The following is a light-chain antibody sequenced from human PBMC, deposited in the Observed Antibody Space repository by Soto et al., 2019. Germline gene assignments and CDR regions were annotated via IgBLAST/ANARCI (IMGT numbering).Light chain of an antibody. CDR3: QSYDSSLSGAV. Sequence: QSVLTQPPSVSGAPGQRVTISCTGSRSNIGATYGVHWYQQLPGTAPKLLIYGNTNRPSGVPDRFSGSKSGTSASLAITGRQAEDEADYYCQSYDSSLSGAVFGGGTKLTVL. J-gene: IGLJ2*01. CDR1: RSNIGATYG. CDR2: GNT. V-gene: IGLV1-40*01.